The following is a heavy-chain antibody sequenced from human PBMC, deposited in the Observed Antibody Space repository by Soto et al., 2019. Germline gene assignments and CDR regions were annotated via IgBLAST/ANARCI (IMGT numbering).Heavy chain of an antibody. D-gene: IGHD3-10*01. Sequence: SETLSLTCAVYGGSFSGYYWSWIRQPPGKGLEWIGEINHSGSTNYNPSLKSRVTISVDTSKNQFSLKLSSVTAADTAVYYCARGEYGSGSYYNVRYFDYWGQGTLVTVSS. CDR2: INHSGST. J-gene: IGHJ4*02. CDR1: GGSFSGYY. V-gene: IGHV4-34*01. CDR3: ARGEYGSGSYYNVRYFDY.